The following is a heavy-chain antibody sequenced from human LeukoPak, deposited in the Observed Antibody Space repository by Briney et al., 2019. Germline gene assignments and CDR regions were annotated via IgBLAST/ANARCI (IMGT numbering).Heavy chain of an antibody. CDR2: IDAGNGNT. D-gene: IGHD3-9*01. J-gene: IGHJ6*04. Sequence: ASVKVSCKASGYTFTSYAMHWVRQAPGQRLECMGWIDAGNGNTKYSQKFQGRVTITRHTSASTAYMELSSLRSEDTAVYYCARDDYDILTGYFRGMDAWGKGTTVTVSS. V-gene: IGHV1-3*01. CDR3: ARDDYDILTGYFRGMDA. CDR1: GYTFTSYA.